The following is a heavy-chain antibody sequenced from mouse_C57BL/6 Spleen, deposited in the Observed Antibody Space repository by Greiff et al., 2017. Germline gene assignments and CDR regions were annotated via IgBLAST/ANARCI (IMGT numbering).Heavy chain of an antibody. J-gene: IGHJ2*01. V-gene: IGHV5-6*01. CDR1: GFTFSSYG. D-gene: IGHD5-5*01. CDR2: ISSGGSYT. Sequence: EVQRVESGGDLVKPGGSLKLSCAASGFTFSSYGMSWVRQTPDKRLEWVATISSGGSYTYYPDSVKGRFTISRDNAKNTLYLQMSSLKSEDTAMYYCARRGTTSYYFDYWGQGTTLTVSS. CDR3: ARRGTTSYYFDY.